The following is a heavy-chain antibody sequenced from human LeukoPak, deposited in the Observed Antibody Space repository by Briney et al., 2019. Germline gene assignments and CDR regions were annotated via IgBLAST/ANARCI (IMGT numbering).Heavy chain of an antibody. CDR2: IHTSGST. D-gene: IGHD3-9*01. J-gene: IGHJ4*02. Sequence: PSETLSLTCTVSGGSISSYYWSWIRQPAGKGLEWVGRIHTSGSTNYNPSLKSRVTMSVDTSKNQFSLKLSSVTAADTAVYYCARESYDILTGHHNLDYWGQGTLVNVSS. CDR3: ARESYDILTGHHNLDY. V-gene: IGHV4-4*07. CDR1: GGSISSYY.